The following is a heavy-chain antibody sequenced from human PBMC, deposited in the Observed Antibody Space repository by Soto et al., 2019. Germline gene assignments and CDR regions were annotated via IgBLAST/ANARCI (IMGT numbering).Heavy chain of an antibody. J-gene: IGHJ4*02. V-gene: IGHV5-10-1*01. CDR1: GYSFTGYW. CDR2: IDPSDSQT. D-gene: IGHD3-22*01. Sequence: GESLKISCKGSGYSFTGYWITWVRQKPGKGLEWMGRIDPSDSQTYYSPSFRGHVTISVTKSITTVFLQWSSLRASDTAMYYCARQIYDSDTGPNFQYYFDSWGQGTPVTVSS. CDR3: ARQIYDSDTGPNFQYYFDS.